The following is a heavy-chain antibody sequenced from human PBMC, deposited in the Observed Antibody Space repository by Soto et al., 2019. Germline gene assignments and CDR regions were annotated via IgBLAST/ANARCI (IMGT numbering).Heavy chain of an antibody. Sequence: PGGSLRLSCAASGFTVSSNYMSWVRQAPGKGLEWVSVIYSGGSTYYADSVKGRFTISRHNSKNTLYLQMNSLRAEDTAVYYCARVDDYGDYVGGMDVWGQGTTVTVSS. CDR1: GFTVSSNY. J-gene: IGHJ6*02. CDR3: ARVDDYGDYVGGMDV. D-gene: IGHD4-17*01. V-gene: IGHV3-53*04. CDR2: IYSGGST.